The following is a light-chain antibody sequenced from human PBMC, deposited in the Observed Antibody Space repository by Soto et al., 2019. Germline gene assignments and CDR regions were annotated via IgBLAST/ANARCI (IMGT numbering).Light chain of an antibody. Sequence: QSALTQPASVSGSPGQSITFSCTGTSSDIGAYNYVSWYQHHPGKAPKLLIYDVTDRPSGVSDRFSGSKSGTTASLTISGLQAEDEADYFCSSYTTIHTDVVFGGGTKRTVL. CDR3: SSYTTIHTDVV. CDR1: SSDIGAYNY. V-gene: IGLV2-14*03. J-gene: IGLJ3*02. CDR2: DVT.